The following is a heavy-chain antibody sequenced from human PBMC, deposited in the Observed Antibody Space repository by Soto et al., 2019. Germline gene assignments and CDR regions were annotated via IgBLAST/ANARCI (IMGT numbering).Heavy chain of an antibody. Sequence: PGESLKISCKASGYTFTSYDIYWVRQATGQGLEWMGWMNPNTGNSGYAQKFQGRVTMTSDTSINTVHMELSSLRSEDTAVYYCARRAETNGWNGFGADKYYFDFWGQGTLVTVSS. J-gene: IGHJ4*02. CDR1: GYTFTSYD. CDR3: ARRAETNGWNGFGADKYYFDF. V-gene: IGHV1-8*01. CDR2: MNPNTGNS. D-gene: IGHD1-1*01.